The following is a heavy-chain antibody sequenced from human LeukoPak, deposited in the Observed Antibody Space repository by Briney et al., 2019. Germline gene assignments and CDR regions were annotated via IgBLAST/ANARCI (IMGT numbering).Heavy chain of an antibody. Sequence: SETLSLTCTVSAYSISTDYYWGWIRQPPGKGLEWIGEINHSGSTNYNPSLKSRVTISVDTSKNQFSLKLSSVTAADTAVYYCARRSYYYDSSGFGGYYFDYWGQGTLVTVSS. D-gene: IGHD3-22*01. CDR1: AYSISTDYY. V-gene: IGHV4-38-2*02. J-gene: IGHJ4*02. CDR3: ARRSYYYDSSGFGGYYFDY. CDR2: INHSGST.